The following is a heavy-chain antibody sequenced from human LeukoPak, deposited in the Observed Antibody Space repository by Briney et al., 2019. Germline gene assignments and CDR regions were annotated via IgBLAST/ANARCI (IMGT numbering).Heavy chain of an antibody. CDR2: IYYSGNT. CDR1: GGSVSSGSYY. J-gene: IGHJ4*02. CDR3: AREGLATMIRGVIPY. V-gene: IGHV4-61*01. D-gene: IGHD3-10*01. Sequence: SETLSLTCTVSGGSVSSGSYYWSWIRQPPGKGLEWIGYIYYSGNTNYNPSLKSRVTISVDTSKNQFSLKLSSVTAADTAVYYCAREGLATMIRGVIPYWGQGTLVTISS.